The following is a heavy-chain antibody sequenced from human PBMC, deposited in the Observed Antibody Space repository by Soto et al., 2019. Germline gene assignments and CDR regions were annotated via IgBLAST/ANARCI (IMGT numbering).Heavy chain of an antibody. V-gene: IGHV3-48*02. D-gene: IGHD3-10*01. CDR1: GFTFSSYS. Sequence: EVQLVESGGGLVQPGGSLRLSCAASGFTFSSYSMNWVRQAPGKGLEWVSYISSSSSNIYYADSVKGRFTISRDNDNTSLNLQMDSLRDKNTAMNYCARHFWELLVHYYYYGMDVWCKGATVTVSS. J-gene: IGHJ6*04. CDR3: ARHFWELLVHYYYYGMDV. CDR2: ISSSSSNI.